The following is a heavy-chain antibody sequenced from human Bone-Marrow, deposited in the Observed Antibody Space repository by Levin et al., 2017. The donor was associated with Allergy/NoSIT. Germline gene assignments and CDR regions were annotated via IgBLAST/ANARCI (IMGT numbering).Heavy chain of an antibody. CDR3: AKKMGYTSGWPEL. D-gene: IGHD6-19*01. CDR2: ISSSGGNR. V-gene: IGHV3-11*03. J-gene: IGHJ4*02. CDR1: GGSIFSGDYY. Sequence: LSLTCTVSGGSIFSGDYYWSWLRQVPGKGREWVSSISSSGGNRNYADSVKGRFTISRDNSNNTFYLQMNSLRDDDTAVYFCAKKMGYTSGWPELWGQGVRVTISS.